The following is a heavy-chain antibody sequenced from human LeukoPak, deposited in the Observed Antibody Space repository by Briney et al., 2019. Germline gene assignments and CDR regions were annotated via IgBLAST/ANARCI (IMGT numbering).Heavy chain of an antibody. CDR3: ARSGSDRFDP. V-gene: IGHV4-61*08. CDR2: IYYSGST. J-gene: IGHJ5*02. D-gene: IGHD1-26*01. Sequence: PSETLSLTCTVSGGSISSGGYYWSWIRQPPGKGLEWIGYIYYSGSTNYNPSLKSRVTISVDTSKNQFSLKLSSVTAADTAVYYCARSGSDRFDPWGQGTLVTVSS. CDR1: GGSISSGGYY.